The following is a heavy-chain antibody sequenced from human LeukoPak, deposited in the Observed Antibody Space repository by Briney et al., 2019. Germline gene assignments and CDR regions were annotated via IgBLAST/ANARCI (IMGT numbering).Heavy chain of an antibody. D-gene: IGHD6-6*01. CDR3: VRWATSFDF. V-gene: IGHV3-7*01. CDR1: GFTLSDYW. J-gene: IGHJ4*02. CDR2: INRNGSEK. Sequence: GGSLRLSCAASGFTLSDYWMSWVRQAPGKGLEWVANINRNGSEKYCGDSVTGRFTISRDNAKNSLYLQMNNLRAEDSAVYYCVRWATSFDFWGQGTLVTVSS.